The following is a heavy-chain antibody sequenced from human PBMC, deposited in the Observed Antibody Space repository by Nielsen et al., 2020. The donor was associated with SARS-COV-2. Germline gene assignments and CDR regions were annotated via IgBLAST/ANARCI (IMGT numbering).Heavy chain of an antibody. CDR3: ARDRVASGSFKYYYYGMDV. J-gene: IGHJ6*02. D-gene: IGHD3-10*01. CDR2: ISSSGSTI. CDR1: GFTFSSYE. Sequence: GGSLRLSCAASGFTFSSYEMNWVRQAPGKGLEWVSYISSSGSTIYYADSVKGRFTISRDNAKNSLYLQMNSLRAEDTAVYYCARDRVASGSFKYYYYGMDVWGQGTTVTVSS. V-gene: IGHV3-48*03.